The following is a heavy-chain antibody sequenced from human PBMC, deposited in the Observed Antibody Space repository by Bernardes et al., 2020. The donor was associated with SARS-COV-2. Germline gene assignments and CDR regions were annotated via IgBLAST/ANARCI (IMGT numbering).Heavy chain of an antibody. D-gene: IGHD3-10*01. CDR1: GGSMINYY. CDR2: LYYSGTT. J-gene: IGHJ6*03. CDR3: ARDSDYYNTSHARYYYFMDV. V-gene: IGHV4-59*01. Sequence: SETLSLTCTVSGGSMINYYWSWIRQSPGKTLEWIGYLYYSGTTNYNPSLKSRVTMSVDTSKNQFSLELNSVTAADTAVYYCARDSDYYNTSHARYYYFMDVWGKGTTVTVS.